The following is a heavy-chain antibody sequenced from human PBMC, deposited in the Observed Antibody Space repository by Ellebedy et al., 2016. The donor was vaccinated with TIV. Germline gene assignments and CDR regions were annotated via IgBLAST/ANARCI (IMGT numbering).Heavy chain of an antibody. CDR1: GYSFTSYW. Sequence: GGSLRLSCKGSGYSFTSYWIGWVRQMPGKGLEWMGVIYPGDSDTRYSPSFQGQVTISADKSISTAYLQWSSLKASDTAMYYCARTLRVAATYYYYYYGMDVWGQGTTVTVSS. D-gene: IGHD2-15*01. CDR3: ARTLRVAATYYYYYYGMDV. J-gene: IGHJ6*02. V-gene: IGHV5-51*01. CDR2: IYPGDSDT.